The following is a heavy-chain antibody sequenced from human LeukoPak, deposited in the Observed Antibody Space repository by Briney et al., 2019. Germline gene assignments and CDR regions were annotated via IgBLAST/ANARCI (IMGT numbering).Heavy chain of an antibody. V-gene: IGHV1-69*13. CDR2: IIPIFGTA. D-gene: IGHD2-21*01. J-gene: IGHJ6*03. CDR1: GGTFSSYA. Sequence: SVKVSCKASGGTFSSYAISWVRQAPGQGLEWMGGIIPIFGTANYAQKFQGRVTITADESTSTAYMELSSLRSEDTAVYYCARVWWDETSYWAAAPYYYYYMDVWGKGTTVTVPS. CDR3: ARVWWDETSYWAAAPYYYYYMDV.